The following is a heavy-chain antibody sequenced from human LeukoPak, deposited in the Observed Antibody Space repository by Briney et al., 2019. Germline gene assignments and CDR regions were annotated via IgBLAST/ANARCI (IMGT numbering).Heavy chain of an antibody. CDR3: TTDTWYSAGH. Sequence: GGSLRLSCAASGLTFSSYWMTWVRQAPGKGLEWVANIKEDGSRKNYMDSAKGRFTISRDNTKNSLYLQMNSLRAEDTAIYYCTTDTWYSAGHWGTGTLVTVSS. D-gene: IGHD2-15*01. CDR2: IKEDGSRK. J-gene: IGHJ4*02. V-gene: IGHV3-7*03. CDR1: GLTFSSYW.